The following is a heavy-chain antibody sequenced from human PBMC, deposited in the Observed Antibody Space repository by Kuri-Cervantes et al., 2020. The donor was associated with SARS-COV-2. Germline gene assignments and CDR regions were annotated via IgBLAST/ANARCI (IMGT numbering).Heavy chain of an antibody. D-gene: IGHD5/OR15-5a*01. CDR3: ASWSTLHLN. CDR1: ETTFPNYD. Sequence: ASVKVSCKAPETTFPNYDINWVRQATGQGLEWMGMVKTNSGNTLYAQFFQGRVTMTTDKSTSTAYMELSSLRSEDTAVYYCASWSTLHLNWGQGTLVTVSS. V-gene: IGHV1-8*01. CDR2: VKTNSGNT. J-gene: IGHJ4*02.